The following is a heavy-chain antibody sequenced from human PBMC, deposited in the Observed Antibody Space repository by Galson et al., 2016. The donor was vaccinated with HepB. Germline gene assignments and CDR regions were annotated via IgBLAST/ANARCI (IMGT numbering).Heavy chain of an antibody. D-gene: IGHD2/OR15-2a*01. CDR2: INPSGGRP. V-gene: IGHV1-46*01. J-gene: IGHJ6*02. Sequence: SVKVSCKASRHTFSAYYIHWVREAPGQGLEWMGVINPSGGRPSYAQIFQGRLTLTSDAATSTIQMHLSSLRSDDTAIYYCASVSNRNWHYFYYGMDVWGPGTAVTVSS. CDR3: ASVSNRNWHYFYYGMDV. CDR1: RHTFSAYY.